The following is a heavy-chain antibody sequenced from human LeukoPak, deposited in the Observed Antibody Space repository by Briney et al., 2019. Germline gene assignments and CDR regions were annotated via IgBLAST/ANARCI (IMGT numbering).Heavy chain of an antibody. CDR2: ISGNSDRT. J-gene: IGHJ1*01. CDR1: GFTFSNHA. Sequence: GGSLRLSCAGSGFTFSNHAMTWVRQAPGKGLEWVSSISGNSDRTYYADSVKGRFTISRDNSKNTVTLQMNSLRAEDTAVYSCAKGHGDYVPAEYLQHWGQGILVTVSS. D-gene: IGHD4-17*01. V-gene: IGHV3-23*01. CDR3: AKGHGDYVPAEYLQH.